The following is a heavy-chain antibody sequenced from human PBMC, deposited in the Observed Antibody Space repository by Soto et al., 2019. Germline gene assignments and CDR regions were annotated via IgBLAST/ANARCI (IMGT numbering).Heavy chain of an antibody. Sequence: QITLKESGPTQVKPTQTLKLTCTFSGFSLSTSGVGVGWIRPPPGKDLEWLALIYWNDDKRYSPCLKSRLTITKSTSKTQVVLTMTNMDPVDTAIYSCAHSTYYNFVYWGQGTLVIVSS. CDR1: GFSLSTSGVG. CDR3: AHSTYYNFVY. CDR2: IYWNDDK. D-gene: IGHD3-10*01. J-gene: IGHJ4*02. V-gene: IGHV2-5*01.